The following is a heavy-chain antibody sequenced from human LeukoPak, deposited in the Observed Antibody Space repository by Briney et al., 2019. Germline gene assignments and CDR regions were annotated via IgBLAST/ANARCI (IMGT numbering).Heavy chain of an antibody. Sequence: ASVTVSCTASGYTFTSYDINWVRQATGQGLEWMGWMNPNSGNTGYAQKFQGRVTMTRNTSISTAYMELSSLRSEDTAVYYCARHGRQQWLVLCDYWGQGTLVTVSS. V-gene: IGHV1-8*01. CDR2: MNPNSGNT. CDR3: ARHGRQQWLVLCDY. D-gene: IGHD6-19*01. J-gene: IGHJ4*02. CDR1: GYTFTSYD.